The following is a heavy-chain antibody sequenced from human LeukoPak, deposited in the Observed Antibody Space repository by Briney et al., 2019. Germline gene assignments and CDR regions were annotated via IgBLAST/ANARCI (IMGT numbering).Heavy chain of an antibody. Sequence: GGSLRLSCAASGFTFSSYSMNWVRQAPGKGLEWVSSISSSSSYIYYADSVKGRFTISRDNAKNSLYLQMNSLRAEDTAVYYCARSLLLIAAAGDDYWGQGTLVTVSS. CDR2: ISSSSSYI. J-gene: IGHJ4*02. CDR3: ARSLLLIAAAGDDY. D-gene: IGHD6-13*01. V-gene: IGHV3-21*01. CDR1: GFTFSSYS.